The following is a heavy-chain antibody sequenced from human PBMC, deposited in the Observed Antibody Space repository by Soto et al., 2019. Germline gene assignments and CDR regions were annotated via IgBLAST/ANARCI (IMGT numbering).Heavy chain of an antibody. J-gene: IGHJ4*02. CDR3: AGGNRLHSSDY. Sequence: QVQLQESGPGLVKPSETLSLTCTVSGGSVSSGSYYWSWIRQPPGKGLEWIGYIYYSGSTNYNPSLKRRATISVDTSKNQFSLKLSSVTAADTAVYYCAGGNRLHSSDYWGQGTLVTVSS. CDR1: GGSVSSGSYY. CDR2: IYYSGST. D-gene: IGHD4-4*01. V-gene: IGHV4-61*01.